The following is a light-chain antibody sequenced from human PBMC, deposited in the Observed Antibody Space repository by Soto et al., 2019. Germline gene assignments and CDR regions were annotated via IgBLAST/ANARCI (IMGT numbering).Light chain of an antibody. CDR1: SSDVGGYNY. CDR2: EVS. V-gene: IGLV2-14*01. Sequence: QSVLTQPASVSGSPGQSITISCTGTSSDVGGYNYVSWYQQHPGKAPKLMIYEVSNRPSGVSNRFSGSKSGNTASLTISGLQAEDEADYYCISFTRSSTFVSGTGTKLTVL. J-gene: IGLJ1*01. CDR3: ISFTRSSTFV.